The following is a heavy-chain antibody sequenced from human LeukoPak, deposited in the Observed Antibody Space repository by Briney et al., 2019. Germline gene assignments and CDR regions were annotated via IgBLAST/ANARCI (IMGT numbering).Heavy chain of an antibody. CDR1: GYIFTTYT. J-gene: IGHJ4*02. CDR2: INPNSGGT. D-gene: IGHD3-10*01. Sequence: ASVKVSCKASGYIFTTYTMNWVRQAPGQGLEWMGWINPNSGGTNYAQKFQGRVTMTRDTSISTAYVELSRLRSDDTAVYYCARVRNYYGSGSYVYWGQGALVTVSS. CDR3: ARVRNYYGSGSYVY. V-gene: IGHV1-2*02.